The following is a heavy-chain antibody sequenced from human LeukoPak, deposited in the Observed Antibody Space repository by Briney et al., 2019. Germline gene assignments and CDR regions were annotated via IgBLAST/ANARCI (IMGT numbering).Heavy chain of an antibody. CDR1: GFTFSSYS. D-gene: IGHD3-22*01. V-gene: IGHV3-48*01. Sequence: GGSLRLSCAASGFTFSSYSMNWVRQAPGKGLEWVSYISSSSSTIYYADSVKGRFTISRDNSKNTLYLQMNSLRAEDTAVYYCVKEGYDSSGYYSSFDYWGQGTLVTVSS. CDR2: ISSSSSTI. J-gene: IGHJ4*02. CDR3: VKEGYDSSGYYSSFDY.